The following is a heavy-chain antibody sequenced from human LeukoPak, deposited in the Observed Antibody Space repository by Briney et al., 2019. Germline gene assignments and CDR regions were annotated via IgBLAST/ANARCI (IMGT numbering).Heavy chain of an antibody. Sequence: ASVKVSCKASGYTFTSYGLSWVRQAPGQRLEWMGWSSAYNGNTNYAQKFQGRVTMTTDTSTRTAYMELRNLKSDDTAIYFCARDDGRRRNDILTGFYYYYGMDVWGQGTTVTVSS. J-gene: IGHJ6*02. CDR1: GYTFTSYG. D-gene: IGHD3-9*01. CDR2: SSAYNGNT. V-gene: IGHV1-18*01. CDR3: ARDDGRRRNDILTGFYYYYGMDV.